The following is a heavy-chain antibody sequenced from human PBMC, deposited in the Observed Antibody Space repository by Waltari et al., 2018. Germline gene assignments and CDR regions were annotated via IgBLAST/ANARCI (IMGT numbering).Heavy chain of an antibody. CDR2: IIPSFGTA. CDR1: GGTFSSYA. V-gene: IGHV1-69*08. D-gene: IGHD3-22*01. J-gene: IGHJ3*02. CDR3: ARDRKYYYDSSGYGAFDI. Sequence: QVQLVQSGAEVKKPGSSVKVSCKASGGTFSSYAISWVRQAPGQGLEWMGRIIPSFGTAKYAQKFQGRVTITADKSTSTAYMELSSLRSEDTAVYYCARDRKYYYDSSGYGAFDIWGQGTMVTVSS.